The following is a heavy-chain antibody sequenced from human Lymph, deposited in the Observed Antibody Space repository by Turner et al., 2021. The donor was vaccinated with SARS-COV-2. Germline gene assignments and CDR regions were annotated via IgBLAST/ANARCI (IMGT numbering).Heavy chain of an antibody. CDR3: ARGRYSGGGMDV. Sequence: QVQLVQAGAEVKKPGASVKVSCKAPGYTFTSYDFNWVRQATGKGLEWMGWMNPNSGNTGYAQKFQGRVTMTRNTSISTAYMELSSLRSEDTAVYYCARGRYSGGGMDVWGQGTTVTVSS. CDR1: GYTFTSYD. D-gene: IGHD1-26*01. V-gene: IGHV1-8*02. CDR2: MNPNSGNT. J-gene: IGHJ6*02.